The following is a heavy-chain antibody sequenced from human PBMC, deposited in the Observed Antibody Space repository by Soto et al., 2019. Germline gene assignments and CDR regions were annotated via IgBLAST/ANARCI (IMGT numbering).Heavy chain of an antibody. J-gene: IGHJ4*02. CDR2: FSGSAGIT. CDR1: GFTFSSYA. D-gene: IGHD2-2*01. Sequence: GGSLRLSCAASGFTFSSYAMNWVRQAPGKGLEWVSVFSGSAGITYCADSVKGRFTISRDNSKNTLYLQMNSLRAEDTAVYYCAKASCSSTSCYVDYWGQGTLVTVSS. CDR3: AKASCSSTSCYVDY. V-gene: IGHV3-23*01.